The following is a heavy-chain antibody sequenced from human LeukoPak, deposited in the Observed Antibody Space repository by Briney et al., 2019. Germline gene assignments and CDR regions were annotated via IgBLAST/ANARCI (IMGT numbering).Heavy chain of an antibody. Sequence: ASVKVSCKASGYTFTSYDINWVRQATGQGLEWMGWMNPNSGNTGYAQKFQGRVTMTRNTSISTAYMELSSLRSEDTAVYYWARGRYCSGGSCYWAYYYYYYGMDVWGQGTTVTVSS. CDR2: MNPNSGNT. J-gene: IGHJ6*02. V-gene: IGHV1-8*01. CDR3: ARGRYCSGGSCYWAYYYYYYGMDV. CDR1: GYTFTSYD. D-gene: IGHD2-15*01.